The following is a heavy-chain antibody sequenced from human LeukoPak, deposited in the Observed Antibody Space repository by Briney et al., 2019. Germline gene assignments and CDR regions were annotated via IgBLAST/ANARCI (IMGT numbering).Heavy chain of an antibody. J-gene: IGHJ6*04. CDR2: ISTYNGYA. Sequence: ASVKVSCKASGYTFTSYGISWVRQAPGQGLEWMGWISTYNGYANYAQKLQGRVTMTTETTTSTAYMELMSLRSDDTAVYYCARNSSDWYGYMDVWGKGTTVTVSS. CDR1: GYTFTSYG. D-gene: IGHD6-19*01. CDR3: ARNSSDWYGYMDV. V-gene: IGHV1-18*01.